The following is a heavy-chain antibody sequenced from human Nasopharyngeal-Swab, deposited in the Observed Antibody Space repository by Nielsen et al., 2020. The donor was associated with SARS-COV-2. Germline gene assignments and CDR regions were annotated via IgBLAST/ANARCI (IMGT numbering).Heavy chain of an antibody. D-gene: IGHD2-15*01. CDR3: ANDLSLGVVAADDY. Sequence: GESLKISCAASGFTFSSYGMHWVRQAQGKGLEWVAVISYDGSNKYYADSVKGRFTISRDNSKNTLYLQMNSLRAEDTAVYYCANDLSLGVVAADDYWGQGTLVTVSS. J-gene: IGHJ4*02. V-gene: IGHV3-30*18. CDR1: GFTFSSYG. CDR2: ISYDGSNK.